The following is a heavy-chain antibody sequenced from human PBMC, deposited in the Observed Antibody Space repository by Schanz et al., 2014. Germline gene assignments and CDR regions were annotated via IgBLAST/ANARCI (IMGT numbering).Heavy chain of an antibody. Sequence: QVQVIQSGPEVKKPGASVKVSCKASGYTFTNHYLHWVRQAPGQGLEWMGRISPSSGGTNYAQNLQGRVTMTKDTSINTVYMELSTLTSDDTAVYYCARENKDYDSILNKFFHYGLDLWGQGTTVTVSS. CDR1: GYTFTNHY. CDR2: ISPSSGGT. D-gene: IGHD3-3*02. CDR3: ARENKDYDSILNKFFHYGLDL. J-gene: IGHJ6*02. V-gene: IGHV1-2*06.